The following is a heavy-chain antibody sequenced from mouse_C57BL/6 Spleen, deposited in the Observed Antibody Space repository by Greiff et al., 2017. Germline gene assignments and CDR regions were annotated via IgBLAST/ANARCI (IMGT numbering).Heavy chain of an antibody. CDR1: GYTFTSYW. D-gene: IGHD2-12*01. CDR2: IDPSDSYT. J-gene: IGHJ2*01. Sequence: QVQLQQPGAELVMPGSSVKLSCKASGYTFTSYWMHWMKQRPGQGLEWIGEIDPSDSYTNYNQKFKGKSTLTVDKSSSTAYMQLSSLTSEDSAVYYCARAATTQISHLDYWGQGTTLTVSS. V-gene: IGHV1-69*01. CDR3: ARAATTQISHLDY.